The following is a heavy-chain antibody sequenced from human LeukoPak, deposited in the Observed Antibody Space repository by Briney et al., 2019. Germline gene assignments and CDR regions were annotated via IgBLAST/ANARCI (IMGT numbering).Heavy chain of an antibody. CDR2: INHSGST. J-gene: IGHJ4*02. CDR1: GGSFSGYY. CDR3: ARSVDANDKDTQDYYYDSSGYYYVFDY. Sequence: SETLSLTCAVYGGSFSGYYWSWIRQPPGKGLEWIGEINHSGSTNYNPSLKSRVAISVDTSKNQFSLKLSSVTAADTAVYYCARSVDANDKDTQDYYYDSSGYYYVFDYWGQGTLVTVSS. V-gene: IGHV4-34*01. D-gene: IGHD3-22*01.